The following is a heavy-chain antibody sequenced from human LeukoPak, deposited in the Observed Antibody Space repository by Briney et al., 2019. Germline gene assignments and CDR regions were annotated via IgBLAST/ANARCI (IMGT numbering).Heavy chain of an antibody. CDR3: ARPRIYCSSTSCYTSYYYGMDV. D-gene: IGHD2-2*02. CDR1: GYTFTSYA. Sequence: ASVKVSCKASGYTFTSYAMNWVRQAPGQGLEWMGWINTNTGNPTYAQGFTGRFVFSLDTSVSTAYLQISSLKAEDTAVYYYARPRIYCSSTSCYTSYYYGMDVWGQGTTVTVSS. J-gene: IGHJ6*02. V-gene: IGHV7-4-1*02. CDR2: INTNTGNP.